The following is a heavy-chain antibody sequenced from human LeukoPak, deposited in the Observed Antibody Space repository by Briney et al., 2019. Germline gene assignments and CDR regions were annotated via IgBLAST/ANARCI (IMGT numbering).Heavy chain of an antibody. CDR3: AREAGDGYNFDY. V-gene: IGHV3-21*01. D-gene: IGHD5-24*01. Sequence: NPGGSLRLSCAASGFTFSSYSMTWVRQAPGKGLGWVSSIRSSSSYIYYAESVKGRFTISRDNAKNSLYLQMNSLRAEDTAVYYWAREAGDGYNFDYWGQGTLVTVSS. CDR2: IRSSSSYI. CDR1: GFTFSSYS. J-gene: IGHJ4*02.